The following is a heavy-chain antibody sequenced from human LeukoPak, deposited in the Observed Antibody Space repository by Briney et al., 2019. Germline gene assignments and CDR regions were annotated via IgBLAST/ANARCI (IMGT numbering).Heavy chain of an antibody. V-gene: IGHV3-30*04. CDR3: ARDHPAGPYFDY. Sequence: GGSLRLSCATSGFTFSSYAMHWVRQAPGKGLEWVAVISYDGSNKYYADSVKGRFTISRDNSKNTLYLQMNSLRAEDTAVYYCARDHPAGPYFDYWGQGTLVTVSS. J-gene: IGHJ4*02. D-gene: IGHD2-2*01. CDR2: ISYDGSNK. CDR1: GFTFSSYA.